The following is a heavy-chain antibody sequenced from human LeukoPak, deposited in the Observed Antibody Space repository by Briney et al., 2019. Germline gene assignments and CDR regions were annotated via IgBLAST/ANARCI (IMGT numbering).Heavy chain of an antibody. D-gene: IGHD3-3*01. V-gene: IGHV4-30-4*08. CDR3: ARWDMVDFWSGPPY. CDR1: GGSISSGDYY. J-gene: IGHJ4*02. CDR2: IFYSGST. Sequence: SETLSLTCTVSGGSISSGDYYWSWIRQPPGKGLEWIGYIFYSGSTYYNPSLKSRVTISVDTSKNQFSLTLSSVTAADTAVYYCARWDMVDFWSGPPYWGQGTLVTVSS.